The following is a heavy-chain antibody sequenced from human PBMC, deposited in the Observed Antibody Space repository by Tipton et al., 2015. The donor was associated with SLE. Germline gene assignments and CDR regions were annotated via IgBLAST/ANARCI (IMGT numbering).Heavy chain of an antibody. D-gene: IGHD5-24*01. CDR1: GFTLSSQN. CDR2: IYHSGTT. Sequence: LRLSCEASGFTLSSQNMNWVRQAPGKGLEWLGTIYHSGTTYYNPSLKSRLTLSIDTSKNQFSLKLSSVTAADTAVYYCVRLELPATKADYWGPGTLVTVSS. V-gene: IGHV4-38-2*01. CDR3: VRLELPATKADY. J-gene: IGHJ4*02.